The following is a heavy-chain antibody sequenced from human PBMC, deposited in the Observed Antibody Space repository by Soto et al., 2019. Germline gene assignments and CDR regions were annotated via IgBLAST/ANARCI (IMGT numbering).Heavy chain of an antibody. D-gene: IGHD5-12*01. CDR2: VRASGLTT. CDR1: GFTFSTYA. J-gene: IGHJ4*02. V-gene: IGHV3-23*01. Sequence: EVQLLESGGKLVQPGGSLTLSCAASGFTFSTYAMAWVRQAPGKGLEWVAGVRASGLTTDYADPVKGRFSISRDNSKNTVSLHMNSLRAEDTALYYCAKVRPRWNCGYVFDYWGQGTLVTVSS. CDR3: AKVRPRWNCGYVFDY.